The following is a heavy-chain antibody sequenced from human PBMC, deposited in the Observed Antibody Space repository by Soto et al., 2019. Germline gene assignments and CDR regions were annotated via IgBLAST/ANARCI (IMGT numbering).Heavy chain of an antibody. D-gene: IGHD6-6*01. CDR1: GYTFTTYG. CDR3: ARGRGGSSSSYYFDY. V-gene: IGHV1-18*01. J-gene: IGHJ4*02. CDR2: ISAYNGNT. Sequence: ASVKVSCKASGYTFTTYGISWVRQAPGQGLEWMGWISAYNGNTNYAQKFQGRVTITADESTSTAYMELSSLRSEDTAVYYCARGRGGSSSSYYFDYWGQGTLVTVSS.